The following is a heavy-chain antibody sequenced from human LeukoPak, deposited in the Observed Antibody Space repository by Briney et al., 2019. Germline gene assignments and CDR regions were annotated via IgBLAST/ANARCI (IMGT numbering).Heavy chain of an antibody. CDR1: VGTFTSYA. V-gene: IGHV1-69*13. CDR3: AREVGDYFDY. Sequence: SVTLSSTPSVGTFTSYAISCVRQSPGQGGEWMGGIIPIFGTENYAQKFQGRVTITADETTSTAYLELSTLRSEDKAEYYCAREVGDYFDYWGQGTLVTVSS. D-gene: IGHD2-15*01. CDR2: IIPIFGTE. J-gene: IGHJ4*02.